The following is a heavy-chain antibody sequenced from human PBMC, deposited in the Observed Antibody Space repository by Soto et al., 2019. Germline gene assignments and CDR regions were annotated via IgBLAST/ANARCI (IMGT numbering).Heavy chain of an antibody. CDR3: AKYRIAAAGIPGCGSMDV. V-gene: IGHV3-9*01. Sequence: EVQLVESGGGLVQPGRSLRLSCAASGFTFDDYAMHWVRQAPGKGLEWVSGISWHSGSIGYADSVKGRFTISRDNAKNSMYLQMNSMRAENTALYYCAKYRIAAAGIPGCGSMDVRGQGTTVPVSS. J-gene: IGHJ6*02. CDR1: GFTFDDYA. CDR2: ISWHSGSI. D-gene: IGHD6-13*01.